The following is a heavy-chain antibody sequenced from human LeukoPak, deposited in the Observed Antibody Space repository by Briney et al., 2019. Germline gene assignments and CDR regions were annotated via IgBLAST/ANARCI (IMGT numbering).Heavy chain of an antibody. CDR1: GGSISSYY. CDR2: IYTSGST. CDR3: ASTGRDGYRYWYFDL. Sequence: SETLSLTCTVSGGSISSYYWSWIRQPPGKGLEWIGYIYTSGSTNYNPSLKSRSTISVNTSKNQFSLKLSSVTAADTAVYYCASTGRDGYRYWYFDLWGRGTLVTVSS. J-gene: IGHJ2*01. D-gene: IGHD5-24*01. V-gene: IGHV4-4*09.